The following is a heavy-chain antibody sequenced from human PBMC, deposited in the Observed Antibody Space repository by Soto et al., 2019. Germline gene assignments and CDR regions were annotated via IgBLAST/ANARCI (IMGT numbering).Heavy chain of an antibody. J-gene: IGHJ3*02. V-gene: IGHV1-46*01. CDR2: INTTSDYT. CDR3: PRVGLPITAPDI. CDR1: GYTLSSNY. D-gene: IGHD2-21*02. Sequence: QVQLVQSGAEVKQPGASVKISCKASGYTLSSNYLHWVRQAPGQGLEWMGMINTTSDYTNFAQNLSVTSLLTTDASTSTVYMERIRTRLDCTAVYFCPRVGLPITAPDIWGQGTMVAVS.